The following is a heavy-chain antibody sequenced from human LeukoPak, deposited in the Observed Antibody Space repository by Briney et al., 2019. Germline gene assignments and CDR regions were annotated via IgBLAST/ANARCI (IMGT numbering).Heavy chain of an antibody. CDR1: GFTFSSYA. D-gene: IGHD3-10*01. CDR3: ARGRTTPRGNWFDP. Sequence: GGSLRLSCAASGFTFSSYAMHWVRQAPGKGLEWVAVISYDGSNKYYADSVKGRFTISRDNSKNTLYLQMNRLRAEDTAVYYCARGRTTPRGNWFDPWGQGTLVTVSS. V-gene: IGHV3-30*04. J-gene: IGHJ5*02. CDR2: ISYDGSNK.